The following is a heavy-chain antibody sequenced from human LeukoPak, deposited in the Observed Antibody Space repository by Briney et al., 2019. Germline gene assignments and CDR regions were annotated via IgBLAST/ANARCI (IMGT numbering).Heavy chain of an antibody. CDR2: IAYDGSNE. V-gene: IGHV3-30*18. J-gene: IGHJ3*02. Sequence: GGSLRLSCAASGFTFSNYGMHWVRQAPGKGLEWVAVIAYDGSNEYYAEFVKGRFAISRDNSKNTLYLQMYSLRAEDTAVYFCAKDQGIAVAGTDDAFDIWGQGTRVTVSS. CDR1: GFTFSNYG. D-gene: IGHD6-19*01. CDR3: AKDQGIAVAGTDDAFDI.